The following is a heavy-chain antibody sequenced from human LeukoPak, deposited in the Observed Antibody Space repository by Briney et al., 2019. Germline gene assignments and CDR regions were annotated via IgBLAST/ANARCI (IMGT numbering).Heavy chain of an antibody. J-gene: IGHJ6*02. Sequence: GGSLRLSCAASGFTFSSYSMNWVRQAPGKGLEWLSYISSSGSTIYYADSVKGRFTISRDNAKNSLYLQMNSLRAEDTAVYYCARNRYYYDSSGDLYYYYGMDVWGQGTTVTVSS. V-gene: IGHV3-48*04. CDR3: ARNRYYYDSSGDLYYYYGMDV. D-gene: IGHD3-22*01. CDR2: ISSSGSTI. CDR1: GFTFSSYS.